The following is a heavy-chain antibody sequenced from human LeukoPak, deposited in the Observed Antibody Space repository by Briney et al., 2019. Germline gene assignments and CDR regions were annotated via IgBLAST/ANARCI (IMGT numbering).Heavy chain of an antibody. J-gene: IGHJ4*02. Sequence: SETLSLTCAVYGGSFSGYYWSWIRQPPGKGLEWIGEINHSGSTNYNPSLKSRVTISVDTSKNQFSLKLSSVTAADTAVYYCARLAVPKYQLLYYFDYWGQGTLVTVSS. D-gene: IGHD2-2*01. CDR2: INHSGST. V-gene: IGHV4-34*01. CDR3: ARLAVPKYQLLYYFDY. CDR1: GGSFSGYY.